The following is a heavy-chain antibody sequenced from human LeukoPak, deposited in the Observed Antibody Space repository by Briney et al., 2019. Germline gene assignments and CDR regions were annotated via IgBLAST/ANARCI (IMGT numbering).Heavy chain of an antibody. V-gene: IGHV4-34*01. D-gene: IGHD2-2*01. J-gene: IGHJ5*02. CDR3: ARGLSSTGSARFDP. CDR2: INHSGST. Sequence: SETLSLTCAVYGGSFSGYYWSWIRQPPGKGLEWLGEINHSGSTNYNPSLKSRVTISVDTSKNQFSLKLSSVTAADTAVYYCARGLSSTGSARFDPWGQGTLVTVSS. CDR1: GGSFSGYY.